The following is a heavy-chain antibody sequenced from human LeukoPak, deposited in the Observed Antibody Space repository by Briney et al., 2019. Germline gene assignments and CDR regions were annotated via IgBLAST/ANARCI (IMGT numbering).Heavy chain of an antibody. CDR2: INPNSGGT. D-gene: IGHD3-22*01. J-gene: IGHJ4*02. Sequence: ASVKVSCKASGYTFTGYYMHWVRQAPGQGLEWMGWINPNSGGTNYAQKFQGRVTMTRDTSISTAYMELSGLRSDDTAVYYCARVHLTYYYDTSALDYWGQGTLVTVSS. V-gene: IGHV1-2*02. CDR3: ARVHLTYYYDTSALDY. CDR1: GYTFTGYY.